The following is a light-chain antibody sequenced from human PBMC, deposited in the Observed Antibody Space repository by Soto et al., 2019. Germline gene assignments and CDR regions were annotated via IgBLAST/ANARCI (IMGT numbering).Light chain of an antibody. CDR1: QSVSSSY. CDR3: QQYGGSWT. Sequence: EIVLTQSPGTLSLSPGERATLSCRASQSVSSSYLAWNQQKPGQAPRLLIYGASSRATGIPDRFSGSGSGTDFTLTISRLEPEDFAVYYCQQYGGSWTFGQGTKVEIK. J-gene: IGKJ1*01. V-gene: IGKV3-20*01. CDR2: GAS.